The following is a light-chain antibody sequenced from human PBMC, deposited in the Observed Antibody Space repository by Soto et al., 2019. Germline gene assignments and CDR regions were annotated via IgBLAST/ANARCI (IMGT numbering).Light chain of an antibody. Sequence: IPLTQSPSSLSASVGDRVTITCRASQGISSYLAWYQQKPGKAPKLLIYAASTLQSGVPSRFSGSGSGTDFTLTFSSLQPEDFATYYCQQLNSYPWTFGQGTKVEIK. CDR1: QGISSY. CDR2: AAS. CDR3: QQLNSYPWT. J-gene: IGKJ1*01. V-gene: IGKV1-9*01.